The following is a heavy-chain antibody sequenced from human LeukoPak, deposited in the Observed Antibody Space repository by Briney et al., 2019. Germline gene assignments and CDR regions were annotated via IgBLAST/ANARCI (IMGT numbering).Heavy chain of an antibody. CDR2: ISSSCITI. J-gene: IGHJ4*02. Sequence: GGSLRLSCAASGFTFSDYYMSWIRQAPGKGVEWGSYISSSCITIYYADSVKGRFTISRDNAKNSLYLQMNSLRAEDTAVYYCASLSSSILVDYWSQGTLVTVSS. CDR1: GFTFSDYY. CDR3: ASLSSSILVDY. D-gene: IGHD6-13*01. V-gene: IGHV3-11*04.